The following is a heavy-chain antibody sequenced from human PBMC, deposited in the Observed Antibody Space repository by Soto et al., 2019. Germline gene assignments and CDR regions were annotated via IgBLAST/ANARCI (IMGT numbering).Heavy chain of an antibody. CDR3: AREARRSVKFFDY. J-gene: IGHJ4*02. CDR2: IYYSGST. CDR1: GGSISSGGYY. V-gene: IGHV4-31*03. D-gene: IGHD5-12*01. Sequence: QVQLQESGPGLVKPSQTLSLTCTVSGGSISSGGYYWSWIRQHPGKGLEWIGYIYYSGSTYYNPSLKSRVTISVDTSKNQFSLKLSSVTAAATAVYYCAREARRSVKFFDYWGQGTLVTVSS.